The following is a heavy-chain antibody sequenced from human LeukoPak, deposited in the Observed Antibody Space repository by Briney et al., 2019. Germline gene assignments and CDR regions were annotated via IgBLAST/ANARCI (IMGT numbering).Heavy chain of an antibody. D-gene: IGHD2-15*01. V-gene: IGHV3-30*02. CDR1: GFPFSSYG. J-gene: IGHJ4*02. CDR3: ARDLGGSGLDY. CDR2: IPYDGSDK. Sequence: GGSLRLSCAASGFPFSSYGMHWVRQAPGKGLEWVAFIPYDGSDKFYADSVKGRFTISRDNSKNTLYLQMNSLRAEDTAVYYCARDLGGSGLDYWGQGTLVTVSS.